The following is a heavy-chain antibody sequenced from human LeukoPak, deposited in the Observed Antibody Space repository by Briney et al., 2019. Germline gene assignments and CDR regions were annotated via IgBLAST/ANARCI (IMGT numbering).Heavy chain of an antibody. CDR2: INSDGSST. CDR1: GFTFSSYW. D-gene: IGHD5-24*01. Sequence: PGGSLRLSCAASGFTFSSYWMHWVRQAPGKGLVWVSRINSDGSSTSYADSVKGRFTISRDNAKNTLYLQMNSLRAEDTAVYYCTRGRGDDGYNYFDYWGQGTLVTVSS. V-gene: IGHV3-74*01. J-gene: IGHJ4*02. CDR3: TRGRGDDGYNYFDY.